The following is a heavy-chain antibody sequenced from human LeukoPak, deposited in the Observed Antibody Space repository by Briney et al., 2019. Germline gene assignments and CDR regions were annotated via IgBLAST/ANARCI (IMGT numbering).Heavy chain of an antibody. CDR2: IDPSGGST. D-gene: IGHD1-26*01. Sequence: EASVKVSCEASGYTFTSYYMHWVRQATGQGLEWMGIIDPSGGSTSYAQKFQGRVTMTRDTSTSTVYMELSSLRSEDTAVYYCARDRGVGATLYDYWGQGTLVTVSS. CDR1: GYTFTSYY. CDR3: ARDRGVGATLYDY. V-gene: IGHV1-46*01. J-gene: IGHJ4*02.